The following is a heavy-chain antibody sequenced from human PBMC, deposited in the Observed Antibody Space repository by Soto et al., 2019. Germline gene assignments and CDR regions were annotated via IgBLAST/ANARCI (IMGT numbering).Heavy chain of an antibody. Sequence: TSETLSLTGTVSGGSISSSIYYWGWIRQPPGKGLEWVGSICYSGSTYYNPSLKSRVTISVDTSKNQFSLKLSSVTAADTAVYYCARRTGTTKRGYDMDVWGQGTTVTVSS. V-gene: IGHV4-39*01. CDR3: ARRTGTTKRGYDMDV. D-gene: IGHD1-7*01. CDR1: GGSISSSIYY. J-gene: IGHJ6*02. CDR2: ICYSGST.